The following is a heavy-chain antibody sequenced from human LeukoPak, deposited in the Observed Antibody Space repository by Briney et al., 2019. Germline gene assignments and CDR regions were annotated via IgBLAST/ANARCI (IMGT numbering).Heavy chain of an antibody. V-gene: IGHV3-23*01. D-gene: IGHD2-21*01. CDR2: IGAGGTFT. J-gene: IGHJ4*02. CDR1: GFTFSSYA. Sequence: GGSLRLSCTASGFTFSSYAMNWVRQAPGKGLEWVSGIGAGGTFTYYADSVKGRFTISRDNSRNTLYLQMNSLRADDTAVYYCARDPYYSFDYWGQGTLVTVSS. CDR3: ARDPYYSFDY.